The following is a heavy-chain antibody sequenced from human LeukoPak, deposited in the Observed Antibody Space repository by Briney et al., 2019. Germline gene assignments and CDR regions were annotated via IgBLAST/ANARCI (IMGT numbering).Heavy chain of an antibody. V-gene: IGHV1-8*01. CDR1: GYTFTSYD. J-gene: IGHJ3*02. D-gene: IGHD2-8*01. CDR3: ARVVTGMHGDAFDI. Sequence: ASVKVSCKASGYTFTSYDINWVRQATGQGLEWMGWMNPNSGNTGYAQKLQGRVTMTTDTSTSTAYMELRSLRSDDTAVYYCARVVTGMHGDAFDIWGQGTMVTVSS. CDR2: MNPNSGNT.